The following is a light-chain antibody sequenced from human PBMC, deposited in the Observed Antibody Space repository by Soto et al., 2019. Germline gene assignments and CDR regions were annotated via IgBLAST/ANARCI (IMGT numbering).Light chain of an antibody. Sequence: QAVVTQSPSVSAAPGQTVTISCSGSSSNIGNNYVSWYQQLPGTAPKLLIYDNNKRPSGIPDRFSGSKSGTSGTLDITGLQTGGEADYYCATWDGSLPGEVFGGGTKLTVL. CDR1: SSNIGNNY. CDR3: ATWDGSLPGEV. J-gene: IGLJ2*01. CDR2: DNN. V-gene: IGLV1-51*01.